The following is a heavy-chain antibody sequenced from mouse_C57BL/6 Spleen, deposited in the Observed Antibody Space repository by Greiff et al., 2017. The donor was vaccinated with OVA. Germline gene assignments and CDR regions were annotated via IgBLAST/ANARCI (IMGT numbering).Heavy chain of an antibody. CDR3: TRFDYGSSLPFDY. CDR1: GYTFTDYE. Sequence: QVQLQQSGAELVRPGASVTLSCKASGYTFTDYEMHWVKQTPVHGLEWIGAIDPETGGTAYNQKFKGKAILTADKSSSTAYMELRSLTSEDSAVYYCTRFDYGSSLPFDYWGQGTPLTVSS. J-gene: IGHJ2*01. CDR2: IDPETGGT. V-gene: IGHV1-15*01. D-gene: IGHD1-1*01.